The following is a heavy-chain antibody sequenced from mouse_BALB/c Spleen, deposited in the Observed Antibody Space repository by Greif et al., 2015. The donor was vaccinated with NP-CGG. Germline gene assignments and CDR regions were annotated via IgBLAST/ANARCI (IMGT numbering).Heavy chain of an antibody. V-gene: IGHV14-3*02. CDR3: ARWDWYFDV. J-gene: IGHJ1*01. Sequence: LVESGAELVEPGASVKLSCTASGFNIKDTYMHWVKQRPEQGLEWIGRIDPANGNTKYDPKLQGKATITADTSSNTAYLQLSSLTSEDTAVYYCARWDWYFDVWGAGTTVTVSS. CDR1: GFNIKDTY. CDR2: IDPANGNT.